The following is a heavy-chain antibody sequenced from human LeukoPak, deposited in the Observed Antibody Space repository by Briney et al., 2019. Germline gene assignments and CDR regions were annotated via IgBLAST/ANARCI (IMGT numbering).Heavy chain of an antibody. J-gene: IGHJ4*02. D-gene: IGHD3-22*01. CDR2: ISAYNGNT. Sequence: ASVKVSCKASGYTFTSYGISWVRQAPGQGLEWLGWISAYNGNTNYAQKLQGRVTMNTDTSTNTAYMELRSLRSDDTAVYHCARSPYYYDSNYLDYWGQGTLVTVSS. CDR1: GYTFTSYG. V-gene: IGHV1-18*01. CDR3: ARSPYYYDSNYLDY.